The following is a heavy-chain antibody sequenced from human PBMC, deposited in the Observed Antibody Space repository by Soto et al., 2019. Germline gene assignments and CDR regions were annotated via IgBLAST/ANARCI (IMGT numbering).Heavy chain of an antibody. CDR2: ISDDGSNK. CDR3: AKSNVVVGNSFIFDF. Sequence: QEQMVESGGGVVQPGRSLRLSCVASGLTFSHFGMHWVRQAPGKGLEWVAVISDDGSNKYYADSVEGRLTISRDNSKNQLYLQVHSLRTGDTDVYYCAKSNVVVGNSFIFDFWGQGTLVTVSS. CDR1: GLTFSHFG. D-gene: IGHD2-8*01. V-gene: IGHV3-30*18. J-gene: IGHJ4*02.